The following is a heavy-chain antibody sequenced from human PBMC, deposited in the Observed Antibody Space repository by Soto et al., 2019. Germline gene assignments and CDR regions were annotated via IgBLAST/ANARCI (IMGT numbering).Heavy chain of an antibody. J-gene: IGHJ4*02. CDR3: ARINSGWGPLSPYPFDY. CDR2: INSDGSTT. D-gene: IGHD6-19*01. V-gene: IGHV3-74*01. Sequence: GGSLRLSCAASGFTFSKSWMHWVRQAPGKGLVWVSHINSDGSTTTYADPVKGRFTISRDNAKNTVYLQMNSLRAEDTAVYYCARINSGWGPLSPYPFDYWGQGALVTVSS. CDR1: GFTFSKSW.